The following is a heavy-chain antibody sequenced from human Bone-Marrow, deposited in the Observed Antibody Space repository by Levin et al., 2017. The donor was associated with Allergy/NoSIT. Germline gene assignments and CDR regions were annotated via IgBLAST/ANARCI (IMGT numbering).Heavy chain of an antibody. CDR2: IWYDGSNK. Sequence: GESLKISCAASGFTFSSYGMHWVRQAPGKGLDWVAIIWYDGSNKYYADSVKGRFTISRDNSKNTLYLQMNSLRAEDTAVYYCAREPTGGYSDWYFDLWGRGTLVTVSS. J-gene: IGHJ2*01. D-gene: IGHD3-10*01. V-gene: IGHV3-33*01. CDR3: AREPTGGYSDWYFDL. CDR1: GFTFSSYG.